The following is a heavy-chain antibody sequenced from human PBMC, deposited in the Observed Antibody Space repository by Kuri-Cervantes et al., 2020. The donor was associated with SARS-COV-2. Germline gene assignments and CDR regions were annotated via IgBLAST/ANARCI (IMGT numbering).Heavy chain of an antibody. Sequence: SETLSLTCAVYGGSFSDYFWSWIRQPPGKGLEWIGEINYSGSTNYNPSLKSRVTISVDTSKSQFSLKLSSVTAADTAVYYCAVWVDSSGYDHWGQGTMVTVSS. CDR1: GGSFSDYF. D-gene: IGHD3-22*01. V-gene: IGHV4-34*01. CDR2: INYSGST. CDR3: AVWVDSSGYDH. J-gene: IGHJ3*01.